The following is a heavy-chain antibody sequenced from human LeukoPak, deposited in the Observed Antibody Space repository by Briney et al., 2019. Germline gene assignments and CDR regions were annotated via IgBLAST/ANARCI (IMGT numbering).Heavy chain of an antibody. J-gene: IGHJ4*02. D-gene: IGHD2-2*01. CDR1: GFTFSGYG. CDR2: IWNDASNE. V-gene: IGHV3-33*01. Sequence: GGSLRLSCVASGFTFSGYGMHWVRQAPGKRLEWVAVIWNDASNEFYADSVKGRFTISRDNSNNTLYLQMNSLRAEDTAVYYWTREKRRYCTDTSCSQFDYWGQGTLVTVSS. CDR3: TREKRRYCTDTSCSQFDY.